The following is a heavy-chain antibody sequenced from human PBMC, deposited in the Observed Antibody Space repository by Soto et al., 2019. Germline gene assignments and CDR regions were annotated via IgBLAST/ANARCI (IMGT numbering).Heavy chain of an antibody. CDR3: ARDVGGYSTHFDY. CDR2: IYYSGST. V-gene: IGHV4-31*03. CDR1: GGSISSGGYY. D-gene: IGHD3-3*01. J-gene: IGHJ4*02. Sequence: QVQLQESGPGLVKPSQTLSLNCTVSGGSISSGGYYWSWIRQHPGKGLEWIGYIYYSGSTYYNPSLMSRVTLSVDTTKSQFSLKLSSVTAADTAVYYCARDVGGYSTHFDYWGQGTLVTVSS.